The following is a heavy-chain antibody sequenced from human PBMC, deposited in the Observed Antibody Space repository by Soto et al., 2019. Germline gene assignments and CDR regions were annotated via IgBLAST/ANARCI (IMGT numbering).Heavy chain of an antibody. CDR1: GFTVTDIY. CDR3: VREPRYCSCGSCSIMGDAFDI. CDR2: IYNEFT. V-gene: IGHV3-66*01. D-gene: IGHD2-15*01. Sequence: EVQLVESGGGLVQPGGSLRLSCVASGFTVTDIYMNWVRQAPGKGLEWVSVIYNEFTDYADSVRGRFSISTDSYKNALYLQMNSLGAEDSAVYYCVREPRYCSCGSCSIMGDAFDIWGQGTMVTVS. J-gene: IGHJ3*02.